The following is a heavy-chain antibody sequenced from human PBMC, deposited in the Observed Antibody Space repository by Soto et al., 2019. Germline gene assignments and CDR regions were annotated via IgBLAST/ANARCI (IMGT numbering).Heavy chain of an antibody. CDR2: VYYSGTT. Sequence: SETLSLTCSVSGGSVSNKTYYWSWIRQPPGKRLEWIGYVYYSGTTNYNPSLKSRATISVDLSKNQFSLRLSSVTTADTALYYCARTTAVPNTLRSRYFFDYWGQGTLVTVSS. CDR3: ARTTAVPNTLRSRYFFDY. V-gene: IGHV4-61*01. D-gene: IGHD4-17*01. J-gene: IGHJ4*02. CDR1: GGSVSNKTYY.